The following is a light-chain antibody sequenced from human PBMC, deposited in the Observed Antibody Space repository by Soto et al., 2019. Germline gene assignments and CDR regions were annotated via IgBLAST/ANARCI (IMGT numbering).Light chain of an antibody. V-gene: IGKV1-9*01. CDR3: QQLNSYPRIT. J-gene: IGKJ5*01. CDR1: QGISNY. Sequence: DIQLTQSPPFLSASVGDRVTITCRASQGISNYLAWYQQKPGKAPKLLIYAASTLQSGVPSRFSGSGSATEFTLTISSLQPEDFATYYCQQLNSYPRITFGQGTRLEIK. CDR2: AAS.